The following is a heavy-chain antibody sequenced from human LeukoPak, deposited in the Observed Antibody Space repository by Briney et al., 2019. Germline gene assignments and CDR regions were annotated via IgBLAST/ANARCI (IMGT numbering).Heavy chain of an antibody. Sequence: PGGSLRLSCAASGFTFSSYSMNWVRQAPGKGLEWVSSISSSSSYIYYADSVKGRFTISRDNAKNSLYPQMNSLRAEDTAVYYCARLRPMDIVLMVYALGDAFDIWGQGTMVTVSS. J-gene: IGHJ3*02. CDR3: ARLRPMDIVLMVYALGDAFDI. D-gene: IGHD2-8*01. CDR1: GFTFSSYS. CDR2: ISSSSSYI. V-gene: IGHV3-21*01.